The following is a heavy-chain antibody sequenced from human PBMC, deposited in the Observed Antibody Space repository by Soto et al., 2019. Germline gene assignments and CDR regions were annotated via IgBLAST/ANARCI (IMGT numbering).Heavy chain of an antibody. Sequence: GGSLRLSCAASGFTFSSYWMHWVRQAPGKGLVWVSRINSDGSSTSYADSVKGRFTISRDNAKNTLYLQMNSLRAEDTAVYYCARDYSSSWSCYYYYYGMDVWGQGTTVTVSS. V-gene: IGHV3-74*01. J-gene: IGHJ6*02. CDR1: GFTFSSYW. CDR2: INSDGSST. CDR3: ARDYSSSWSCYYYYYGMDV. D-gene: IGHD6-13*01.